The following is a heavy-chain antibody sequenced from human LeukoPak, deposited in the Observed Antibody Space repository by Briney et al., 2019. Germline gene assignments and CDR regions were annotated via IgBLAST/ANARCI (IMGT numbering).Heavy chain of an antibody. V-gene: IGHV1-18*01. CDR1: GYTFTSYG. CDR3: ARDFGIVGATTWDYFDY. CDR2: ISAYNGNT. Sequence: ASVKVSCKASGYTFTSYGISWVRQAPGQGLEWMGWISAYNGNTNYAQKLQGRVTMTTDTSTSTAYMELRSLRSDDTAVYCCARDFGIVGATTWDYFDYWGQGTLVTVSS. D-gene: IGHD1-26*01. J-gene: IGHJ4*02.